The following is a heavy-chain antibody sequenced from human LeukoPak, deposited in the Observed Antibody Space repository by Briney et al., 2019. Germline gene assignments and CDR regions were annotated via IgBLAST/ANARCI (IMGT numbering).Heavy chain of an antibody. D-gene: IGHD3-10*01. J-gene: IGHJ1*01. CDR2: IRPDGTEN. Sequence: GGSLRLSCAGAGINLTNSAINWVRQAPGKGLEWVANIRPDGTENYYVDSVKGRFTISRDNAKNSLYLQMNGLRAEDTAVYYCAIQKADLITMVRGIIAFWGQGTLVTVSS. CDR3: AIQKADLITMVRGIIAF. CDR1: GINLTNSA. V-gene: IGHV3-7*01.